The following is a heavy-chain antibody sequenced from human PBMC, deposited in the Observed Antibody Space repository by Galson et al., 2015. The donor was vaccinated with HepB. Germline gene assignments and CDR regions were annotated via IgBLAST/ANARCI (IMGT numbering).Heavy chain of an antibody. CDR1: GFTFSTYT. Sequence: SLRLSCAASGFTFSTYTLHWVRQAPGKGLECVALISYDGSIEYYADSVKGRFTISRDDSKNTLYLHMNSLRSEDTAVYYCARGITTQFTFYSDNVFGAFDIWGQGTLVTVSS. CDR3: ARGITTQFTFYSDNVFGAFDI. J-gene: IGHJ3*02. CDR2: ISYDGSIE. D-gene: IGHD2/OR15-2a*01. V-gene: IGHV3-30*03.